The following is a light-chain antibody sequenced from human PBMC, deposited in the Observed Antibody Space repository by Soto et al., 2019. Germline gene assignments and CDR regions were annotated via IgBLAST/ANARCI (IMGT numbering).Light chain of an antibody. CDR3: QQYGSSPYT. Sequence: DIVLTQSPGTRSLSPGERATLSCTTSQSVSSSYLAWYQQKPGQAPRLLIYGASSRATGIPGRFSGSGSGTDCTLTISRLEPEDVAVYYCQQYGSSPYTFGQGTRLEIK. V-gene: IGKV3-20*01. CDR1: QSVSSSY. J-gene: IGKJ5*01. CDR2: GAS.